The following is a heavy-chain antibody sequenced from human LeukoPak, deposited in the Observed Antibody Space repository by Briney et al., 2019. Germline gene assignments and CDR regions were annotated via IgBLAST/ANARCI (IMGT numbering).Heavy chain of an antibody. Sequence: SETLSLTCTVSGYSISSGFYWGWIRQPPGKGLEWIGNIYHSGITYYNPSLKSRVTISVDTSKNQFSLKLSSVTAADTAVYYCARGSILTNWWLFPYYFDYWGQGTLVTVSS. CDR2: IYHSGIT. D-gene: IGHD3-9*01. V-gene: IGHV4-38-2*02. CDR1: GYSISSGFY. CDR3: ARGSILTNWWLFPYYFDY. J-gene: IGHJ4*02.